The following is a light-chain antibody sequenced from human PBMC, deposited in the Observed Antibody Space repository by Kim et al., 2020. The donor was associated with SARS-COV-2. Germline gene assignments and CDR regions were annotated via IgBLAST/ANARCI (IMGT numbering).Light chain of an antibody. J-gene: IGLJ3*02. CDR3: SSYTSSIPYWV. Sequence: SRTISRTRNSRDVGGSYFVSWYQQQPGKAPKLIIYDVSNRPSGVFNLFSGSKSGNTASLTISKIQAEDDADFYCSSYTSSIPYWVFGGGTKLTVL. CDR1: SRDVGGSYF. CDR2: DVS. V-gene: IGLV2-14*03.